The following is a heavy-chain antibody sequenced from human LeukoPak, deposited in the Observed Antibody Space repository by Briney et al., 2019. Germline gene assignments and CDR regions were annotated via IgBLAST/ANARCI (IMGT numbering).Heavy chain of an antibody. CDR2: IYSGGST. D-gene: IGHD4-17*01. Sequence: GGSLRLSCAASGFTVSSNYMSWVRQAPGKGLEWVSVIYSGGSTYYADSVKGRFTISRDNSKNTLYLQMNSLRAEDTAVYYCVRGDYGDYTLFDYWGREPWSPSPQ. J-gene: IGHJ4*02. CDR3: VRGDYGDYTLFDY. CDR1: GFTVSSNY. V-gene: IGHV3-53*01.